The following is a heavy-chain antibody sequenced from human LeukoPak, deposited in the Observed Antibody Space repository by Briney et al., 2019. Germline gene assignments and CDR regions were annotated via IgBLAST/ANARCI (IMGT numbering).Heavy chain of an antibody. D-gene: IGHD2-8*01. J-gene: IGHJ4*02. CDR2: ISDDGRHN. CDR3: ARVYLERLTAGYFDH. CDR1: GFTFSTYA. V-gene: IGHV3-30*04. Sequence: GGSLRLSCAASGFTFSTYAMNWVRQAPGKGLEWVAVISDDGRHNYYADSVKGRFTISRDNSKSTLYLQMNSLRDDDSAAYFRARVYLERLTAGYFDHWGQGTQVTVSP.